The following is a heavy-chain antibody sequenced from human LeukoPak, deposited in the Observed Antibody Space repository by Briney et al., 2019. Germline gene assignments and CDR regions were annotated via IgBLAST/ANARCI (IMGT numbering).Heavy chain of an antibody. J-gene: IGHJ3*02. CDR1: GGSISSGSYY. D-gene: IGHD6-6*01. CDR2: IYTSGST. Sequence: SETLSLTCTVSGGSISSGSYYWSWIRQPAGKGLEWIGRIYTSGSTNYNPSLKSRVTISVDTFKNQFSLKLSSVTAADTAVYYCARDLEGIRPDAFDIWGQGTMVTVSS. CDR3: ARDLEGIRPDAFDI. V-gene: IGHV4-61*02.